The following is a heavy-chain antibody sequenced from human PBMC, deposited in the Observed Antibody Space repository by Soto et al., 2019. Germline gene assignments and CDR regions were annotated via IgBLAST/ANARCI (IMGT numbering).Heavy chain of an antibody. CDR1: GYTFASYG. CDR2: VSTYSPKT. V-gene: IGHV1-18*01. D-gene: IGHD1-20*01. Sequence: QVQLVQSGAEVKKPGASVKVSCKASGYTFASYGISWLRQAPGQGLEWLGWVSTYSPKTVYAQKFQGRVTMTTDTSTTTAYMELTSLTSNDTAVYYCARDWSGEMNISADARGPGTLVNVSS. CDR3: ARDWSGEMNISADA. J-gene: IGHJ5*02.